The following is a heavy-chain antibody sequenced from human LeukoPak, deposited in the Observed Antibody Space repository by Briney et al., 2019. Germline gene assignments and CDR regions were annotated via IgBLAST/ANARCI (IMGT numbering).Heavy chain of an antibody. Sequence: GGGLRLSCAASGLTFRSYAMHWVRQAPGKGVEWVAGISNDGKDKHYADSVKGRFTISRHNSKNTLYLQMNSLRTEDKAVYYCARDISVAAADYYFDYWGQRTLVTVSS. CDR2: ISNDGKDK. CDR1: GLTFRSYA. D-gene: IGHD6-13*01. J-gene: IGHJ4*02. CDR3: ARDISVAAADYYFDY. V-gene: IGHV3-30*04.